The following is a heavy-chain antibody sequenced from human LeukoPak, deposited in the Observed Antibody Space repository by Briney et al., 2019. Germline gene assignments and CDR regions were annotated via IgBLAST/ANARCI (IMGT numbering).Heavy chain of an antibody. Sequence: GGSLRLSCAASGFTFSSYAMSWVRQAPGKGLEWVSAISGSGGSTYYADSVKGRFTISRDNSKNTLYLQMNSLRAEDTAVYYCAKAQGRYGSYDCDYWGQGTLVTVSS. D-gene: IGHD5-12*01. CDR2: ISGSGGST. CDR1: GFTFSSYA. CDR3: AKAQGRYGSYDCDY. V-gene: IGHV3-23*01. J-gene: IGHJ4*02.